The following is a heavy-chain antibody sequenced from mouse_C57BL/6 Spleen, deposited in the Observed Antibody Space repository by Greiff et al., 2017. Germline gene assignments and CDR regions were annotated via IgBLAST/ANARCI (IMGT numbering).Heavy chain of an antibody. CDR1: GYTFTSYW. V-gene: IGHV1-69*01. Sequence: QVQLQQPGAELVMPGASVKLSCKASGYTFTSYWMHWVKQRPGQGLEWIGEIDPSDSYTNYNQKFKGKSTLTVDKSSSTAYMQLSSLTSEDSAVYYCARSNDYSYWYFDVWGTGTTVTVSS. CDR3: ARSNDYSYWYFDV. CDR2: IDPSDSYT. D-gene: IGHD2-4*01. J-gene: IGHJ1*03.